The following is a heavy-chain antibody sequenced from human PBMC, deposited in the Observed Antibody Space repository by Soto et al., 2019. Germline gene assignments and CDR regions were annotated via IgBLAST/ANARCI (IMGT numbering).Heavy chain of an antibody. V-gene: IGHV1-46*01. CDR1: GYTFTSYY. CDR2: INPSGGTT. D-gene: IGHD6-19*01. Sequence: QVQLVQSGAEVKKPGASVKVSCKASGYTFTSYYMHWVRQAPGQGLEWMGIINPSGGTTIYAQKFQGSVTMTRDTSTSTVYMELSSLTSDDTAVYYCARARAGACWGQGTLVTVSS. J-gene: IGHJ4*02. CDR3: ARARAGAC.